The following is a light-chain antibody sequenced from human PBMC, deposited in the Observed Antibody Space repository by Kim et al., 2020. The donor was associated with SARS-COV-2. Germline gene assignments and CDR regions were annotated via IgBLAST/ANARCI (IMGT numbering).Light chain of an antibody. CDR2: GKN. J-gene: IGLJ3*02. Sequence: VAVGQTVRITCQGDSLRKYDASWYQQKSGQAPVLVIYGKNNRPSGIPGRVSGSSSGNTASLTITGAQAEDEADYYCHSRDSSNNHLFGGGTELTVL. CDR3: HSRDSSNNHL. V-gene: IGLV3-19*01. CDR1: SLRKYD.